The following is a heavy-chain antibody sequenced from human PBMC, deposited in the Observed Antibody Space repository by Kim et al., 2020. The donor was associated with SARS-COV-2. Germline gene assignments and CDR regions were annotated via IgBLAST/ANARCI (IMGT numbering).Heavy chain of an antibody. CDR3: ARDFPRFFFEPPAPMDLFDY. J-gene: IGHJ4*02. Sequence: GGSLRLSCAASGFTFSSYAMHWVRQAPGKGLEWVAVISYDGSNKYYADSVKGRFTISRDNSKNTLYLQMNSLRAEDTAVYYCARDFPRFFFEPPAPMDLFDYWGQGTLVTVSS. V-gene: IGHV3-30*04. CDR2: ISYDGSNK. CDR1: GFTFSSYA. D-gene: IGHD3-3*01.